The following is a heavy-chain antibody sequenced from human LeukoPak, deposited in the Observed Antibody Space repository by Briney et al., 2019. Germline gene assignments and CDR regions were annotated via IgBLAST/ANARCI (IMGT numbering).Heavy chain of an antibody. V-gene: IGHV3-21*01. J-gene: IGHJ4*02. CDR2: ISSLSNYI. CDR1: GFSFNYYS. D-gene: IGHD1-1*01. Sequence: PGGSLGLSCAASGFSFNYYSMNWVRQAPGKGLEWVSSISSLSNYINYADSVKGRFTISRDNAKNSLSLQMSSLRAEDTAVYYCARDWGNWDFDYWGQGTLVTVSS. CDR3: ARDWGNWDFDY.